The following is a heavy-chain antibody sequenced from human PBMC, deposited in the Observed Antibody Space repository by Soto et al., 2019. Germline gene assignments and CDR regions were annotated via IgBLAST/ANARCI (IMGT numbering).Heavy chain of an antibody. V-gene: IGHV4-38-2*02. CDR2: VFHSGTT. CDR3: ASDFWTGYPLFDY. CDR1: GSSITSAYY. D-gene: IGHD3-3*01. J-gene: IGHJ4*02. Sequence: SSETLSLTCNVSGSSITSAYYWAWVRQPPGKGLEWIGSVFHSGTTYYNPSLMSRVTVSLDTSKSQFSLMLSSVTAADTAVYYCASDFWTGYPLFDYWGPGALVTVSS.